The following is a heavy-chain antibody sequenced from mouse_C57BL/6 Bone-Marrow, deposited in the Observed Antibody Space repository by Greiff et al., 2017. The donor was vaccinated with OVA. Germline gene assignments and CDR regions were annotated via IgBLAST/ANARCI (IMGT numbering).Heavy chain of an antibody. CDR3: ARGGTVVEGDYAMDY. D-gene: IGHD1-1*01. V-gene: IGHV1-9*01. J-gene: IGHJ4*01. CDR2: ILPGSGST. Sequence: QVQLKQSGAELLKPGASVKLSCKATGYTFTGYWIEWVKQRPGHGLEWIGEILPGSGSTNYNEKFKGKATFTADTSSNTAYMQLSSLTTEDSAIYYCARGGTVVEGDYAMDYWGQGTSVTVSS. CDR1: GYTFTGYW.